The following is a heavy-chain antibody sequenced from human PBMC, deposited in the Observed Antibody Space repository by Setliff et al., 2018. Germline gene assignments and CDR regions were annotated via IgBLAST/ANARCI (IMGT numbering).Heavy chain of an antibody. D-gene: IGHD3-10*01. Sequence: RASVKVSCKASGGTFSSYAISWVRQAPGQGLEWMGRIIPIFGTANYAQKFQDRVTITADKSTSTAYMELSSLRSEDTAVYYCAISTAAGNAFDIWGQGTMVTVSS. CDR3: AISTAAGNAFDI. CDR1: GGTFSSYA. J-gene: IGHJ3*02. V-gene: IGHV1-69*06. CDR2: IIPIFGTA.